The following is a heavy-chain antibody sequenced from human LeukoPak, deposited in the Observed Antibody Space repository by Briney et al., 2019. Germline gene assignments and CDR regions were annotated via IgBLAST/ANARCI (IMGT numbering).Heavy chain of an antibody. CDR3: AGQRGGSGWYSFDY. V-gene: IGHV1-18*01. CDR2: ISAYNGNT. CDR1: GYTFTSYG. Sequence: GASVKVSFKASGYTFTSYGISWVRQAPGQGLEWMGWISAYNGNTNYAQKLQGRVTMTTDTSTSTAYMELRSLRSDDTAVYYCAGQRGGSGWYSFDYWGQGTLVTVSS. D-gene: IGHD6-19*01. J-gene: IGHJ4*02.